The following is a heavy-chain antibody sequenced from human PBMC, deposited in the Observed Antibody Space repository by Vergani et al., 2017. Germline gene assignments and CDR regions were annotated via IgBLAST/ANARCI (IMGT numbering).Heavy chain of an antibody. Sequence: EVQLVESGGGLVKPGGSLRLSCAASGFTLSSYSMNWVRQAPGKGLEWVSSISSSSSYIYYADSVTGRFTISRDNAKNSLYLQVNRLGAEDTAVYYCARAGIAASGDDYWGQVTLVTVSS. V-gene: IGHV3-21*01. CDR2: ISSSSSYI. CDR1: GFTLSSYS. D-gene: IGHD6-13*01. J-gene: IGHJ4*02. CDR3: ARAGIAASGDDY.